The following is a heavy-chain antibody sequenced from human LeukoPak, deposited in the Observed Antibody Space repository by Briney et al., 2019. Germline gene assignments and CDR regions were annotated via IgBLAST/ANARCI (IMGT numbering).Heavy chain of an antibody. J-gene: IGHJ4*02. D-gene: IGHD2-21*02. Sequence: GSLRLSCAASGFTFSSYSMNWVRQAPGKGLEWVSYISSSSSTIYYADSVKGRFTISRDNSKNTLYLQMNSLRAEDTAVYYCARDAERYCGGDCYYFDYWGQGTLVTVSS. V-gene: IGHV3-48*01. CDR2: ISSSSSTI. CDR1: GFTFSSYS. CDR3: ARDAERYCGGDCYYFDY.